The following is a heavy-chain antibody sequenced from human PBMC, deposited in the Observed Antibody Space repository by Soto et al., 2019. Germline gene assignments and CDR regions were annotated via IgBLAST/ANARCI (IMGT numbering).Heavy chain of an antibody. V-gene: IGHV4-59*01. CDR3: ATGFNYYGAGTLKLDF. CDR1: GGSIRSYY. D-gene: IGHD3-10*01. Sequence: QVLLQESGPGLVKPSETLSLTCSVSGGSIRSYYWSWIRQPPGKRLEWIGYISYRGTTNYNPSLTRRITISIDTTKNQFSLKLGSVTADDTAVYYCATGFNYYGAGTLKLDFWGQGTLVAVSS. CDR2: ISYRGTT. J-gene: IGHJ4*02.